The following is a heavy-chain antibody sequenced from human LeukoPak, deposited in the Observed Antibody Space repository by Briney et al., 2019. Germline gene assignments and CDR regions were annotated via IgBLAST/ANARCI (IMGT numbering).Heavy chain of an antibody. J-gene: IGHJ4*02. CDR2: ISGSGGST. Sequence: GGSLRLSCAASGFTFSSYAMSWVRQAPGKGLEWVSAISGSGGSTYYADSVKGRFTISRDNSKNTLYLQMNSLRAEDTAVYYCAKRPDIVVVPAAYGYFDYWGQGTLVTVSS. D-gene: IGHD2-2*01. CDR3: AKRPDIVVVPAAYGYFDY. CDR1: GFTFSSYA. V-gene: IGHV3-23*01.